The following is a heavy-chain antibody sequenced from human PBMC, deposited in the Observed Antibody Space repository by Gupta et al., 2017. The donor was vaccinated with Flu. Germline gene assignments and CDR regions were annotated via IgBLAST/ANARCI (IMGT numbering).Heavy chain of an antibody. Sequence: AASGFTFSSSDWQGVGQAPGKGLVWVSRIKPDGSSKTYAESVKGRFTISRDNAKNTLYLQMNSRGDDDTAVYYCATVTSGCWGQGTLVTVSS. CDR2: IKPDGSSK. D-gene: IGHD4-17*01. V-gene: IGHV3-74*03. CDR3: ATVTSGC. J-gene: IGHJ4*02. CDR1: GFTFSSSD.